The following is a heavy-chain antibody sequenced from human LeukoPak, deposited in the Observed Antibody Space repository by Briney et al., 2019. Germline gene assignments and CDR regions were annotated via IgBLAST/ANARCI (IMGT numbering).Heavy chain of an antibody. Sequence: PGGSLRLSCSASGFSFTDSYMNWFRLSPEKGLEWIAYITSSGATIEYADSVKGRFPISRVDAKNSLYLQMNSLRPGDTAVYYCARDPDYGDPNWGQGTLVTVSS. J-gene: IGHJ4*02. CDR3: ARDPDYGDPN. CDR1: GFSFTDSY. CDR2: ITSSGATI. D-gene: IGHD4/OR15-4a*01. V-gene: IGHV3-11*01.